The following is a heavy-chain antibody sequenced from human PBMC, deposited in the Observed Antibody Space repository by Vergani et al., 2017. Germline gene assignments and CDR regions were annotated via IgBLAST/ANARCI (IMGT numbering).Heavy chain of an antibody. Sequence: QVQVVQSGAEVTKSGASVKVSCKTSGYTFSNYYMHWVRQAPGQGLEWMGIINPSGGHTNYAQKFQGRVTMTRDTSTSTVYMELSRLRSEDTAIYYCARGDYGILTGYRYWGQGTLVTVSA. V-gene: IGHV1-46*03. CDR3: ARGDYGILTGYRY. D-gene: IGHD3-9*01. CDR1: GYTFSNYY. CDR2: INPSGGHT. J-gene: IGHJ4*02.